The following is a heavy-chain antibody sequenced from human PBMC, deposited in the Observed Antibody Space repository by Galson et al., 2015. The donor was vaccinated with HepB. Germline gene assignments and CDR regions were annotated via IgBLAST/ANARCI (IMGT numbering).Heavy chain of an antibody. J-gene: IGHJ5*02. CDR3: TREYYYDSFVWFDP. D-gene: IGHD3-22*01. Sequence: SLRLSCAASGFTFGDYAMSWFRQAPGKGLEWVGFIRSKAYGGTTEYAASVKGRFTISRDDSKSIAYLQMNSLKTEDTAVYYCTREYYYDSFVWFDPWGQGTLVTVSS. V-gene: IGHV3-49*03. CDR1: GFTFGDYA. CDR2: IRSKAYGGTT.